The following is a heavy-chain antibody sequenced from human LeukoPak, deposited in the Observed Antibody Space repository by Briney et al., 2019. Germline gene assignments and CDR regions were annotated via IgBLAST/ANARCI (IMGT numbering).Heavy chain of an antibody. J-gene: IGHJ4*02. CDR3: ARDRAGFDY. D-gene: IGHD3-10*01. V-gene: IGHV4-59*01. Sequence: SETLSLTCTVSGGSISSYYWSWIRQPPGKGLEWIGYIYYSGSTNYNPSLKSRVTISVDTSKNQFSLKLSSVTAADTAVYYCARDRAGFDYWGRGTLVTVSS. CDR1: GGSISSYY. CDR2: IYYSGST.